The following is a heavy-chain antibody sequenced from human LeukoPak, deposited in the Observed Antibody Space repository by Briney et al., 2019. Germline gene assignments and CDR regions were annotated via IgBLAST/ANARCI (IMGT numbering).Heavy chain of an antibody. Sequence: GGSLRLSCAASGFTFSSYEFNWVRQVPGKGLEWVSYISSSGNTIYYADSVKGRFTVSRDNAKNSLFLQMNGLRAEDTAIYYCARESIYGDYFDYWGQGALVTVSS. J-gene: IGHJ4*02. D-gene: IGHD4-17*01. V-gene: IGHV3-48*03. CDR3: ARESIYGDYFDY. CDR1: GFTFSSYE. CDR2: ISSSGNTI.